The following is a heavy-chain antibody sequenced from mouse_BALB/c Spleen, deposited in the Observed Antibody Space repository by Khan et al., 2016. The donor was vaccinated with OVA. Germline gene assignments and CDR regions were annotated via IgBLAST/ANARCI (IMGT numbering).Heavy chain of an antibody. CDR1: GFTFTNYV. CDR3: AREASNCDFSFTY. D-gene: IGHD4-1*01. V-gene: IGHV1S136*01. J-gene: IGHJ3*01. CDR2: INPYNDGI. Sequence: EVQLQESGPDLVKPGASVKMSCKASGFTFTNYVIHWVKQKPGQGLEWIGYINPYNDGIRNNEKFKGKATLTSDKSSSTAYMELSSLTSEDSAVYYCAREASNCDFSFTYWGQGTLITVSA.